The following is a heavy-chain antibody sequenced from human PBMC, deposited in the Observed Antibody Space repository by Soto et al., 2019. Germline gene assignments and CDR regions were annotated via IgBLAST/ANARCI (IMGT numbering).Heavy chain of an antibody. J-gene: IGHJ4*02. CDR3: AKDIRGNNYEFGY. D-gene: IGHD3-22*01. CDR1: GFTFSTYT. CDR2: ISGSGGST. Sequence: GGSLRLSCAASGFTFSTYTMSWVRQAPGKGLEWVSAISGSGGSTYYVDSVKGRFTISRDNSKDTLHLQMNSLRAEDTAVYYCAKDIRGNNYEFGYWGQGTLVTVSS. V-gene: IGHV3-23*01.